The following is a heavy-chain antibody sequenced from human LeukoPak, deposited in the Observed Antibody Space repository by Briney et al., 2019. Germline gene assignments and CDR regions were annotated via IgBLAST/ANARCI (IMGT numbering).Heavy chain of an antibody. D-gene: IGHD3-22*01. CDR1: GGSISSGDYY. Sequence: PSQTLSLTCTVSGGSISSGDYYWSWVRQPPGKGGEWIGYIYYSGSTYYNPSLKSRVTISVDTSKNQFSLKLSSVTAADTAVYYCARDHYYDSSGTRNFDYWGQGTLVTVSS. CDR3: ARDHYYDSSGTRNFDY. CDR2: IYYSGST. J-gene: IGHJ4*02. V-gene: IGHV4-30-4*08.